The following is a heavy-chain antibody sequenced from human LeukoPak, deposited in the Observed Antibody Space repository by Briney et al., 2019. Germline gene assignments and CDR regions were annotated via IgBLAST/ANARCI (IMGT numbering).Heavy chain of an antibody. J-gene: IGHJ5*02. CDR3: ARAYGGNGDNWFDP. V-gene: IGHV1-2*02. Sequence: GASVKVSCKASGYTFTGYYMHWVRQAPGQGLEWMGWINPNSGGTNYAQKFQGRVTMTRDTSISTAYMELNRLRSDDPAVYYCARAYGGNGDNWFDPWGQGTLVTVSS. CDR1: GYTFTGYY. D-gene: IGHD4-23*01. CDR2: INPNSGGT.